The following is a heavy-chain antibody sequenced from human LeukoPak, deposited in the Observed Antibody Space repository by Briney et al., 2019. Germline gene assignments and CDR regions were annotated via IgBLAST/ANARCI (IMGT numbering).Heavy chain of an antibody. D-gene: IGHD3-10*01. V-gene: IGHV3-23*01. CDR3: AKDWYAMVRGVIVY. CDR1: GFTFSNYA. CDR2: ISGSGGST. Sequence: GGSLRLSCAASGFTFSNYAMSWVRQAPGKGLEWVSAISGSGGSTYYADSVKGRFTISRDNSKNTLYLQMNSLRAEDTAVYYCAKDWYAMVRGVIVYWGQGTLVTVSS. J-gene: IGHJ4*02.